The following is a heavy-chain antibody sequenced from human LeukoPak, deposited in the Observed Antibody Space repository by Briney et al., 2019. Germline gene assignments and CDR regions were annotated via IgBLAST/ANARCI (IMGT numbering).Heavy chain of an antibody. CDR2: INWNGGST. CDR1: GFTFDDYG. J-gene: IGHJ4*02. Sequence: GGSLRLSCAASGFTFDDYGMSWVRQAPGKGLEWVSGINWNGGSTGYADSVKGRFTISRDNSKNTLYLQMNSLRAEDTAVYYCAKDPRRGLVVVTATSYYFDYWGQGTLVTVSS. V-gene: IGHV3-20*04. CDR3: AKDPRRGLVVVTATSYYFDY. D-gene: IGHD2-21*02.